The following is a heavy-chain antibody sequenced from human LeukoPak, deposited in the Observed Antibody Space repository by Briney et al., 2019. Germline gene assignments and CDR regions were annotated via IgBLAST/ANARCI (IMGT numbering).Heavy chain of an antibody. CDR1: GFSFSSYD. Sequence: PGGSLRLSCAASGFSFSSYDMNWVRQAPGKGLEWVSFITSSGHAMFYADSVKGRFTMSRDNAENSLYLQMNSLRAEDTAVYYCARVKFGDYAIDYWGQGTLVTVSS. J-gene: IGHJ4*02. CDR3: ARVKFGDYAIDY. CDR2: ITSSGHAM. V-gene: IGHV3-48*03. D-gene: IGHD4-17*01.